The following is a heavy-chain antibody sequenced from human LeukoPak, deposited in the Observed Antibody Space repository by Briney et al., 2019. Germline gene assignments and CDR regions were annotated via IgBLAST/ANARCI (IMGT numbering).Heavy chain of an antibody. CDR2: IKPNSGGT. CDR1: GYTLTGYY. CDR3: ARDRESDIVVVQASIEKANWFDP. V-gene: IGHV1-2*02. Sequence: ASVTVSWKAAGYTLTGYYMHWVRQAPGPGIEWMGWIKPNSGGTNYGQKFQDRVTITRDTSVRTAYIEPSRLRSDDTAVYYCARDRESDIVVVQASIEKANWFDPWGQGALVTVSS. J-gene: IGHJ5*02. D-gene: IGHD2-2*01.